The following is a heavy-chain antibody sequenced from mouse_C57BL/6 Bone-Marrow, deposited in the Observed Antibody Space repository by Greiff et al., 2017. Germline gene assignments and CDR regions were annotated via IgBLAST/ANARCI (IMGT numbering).Heavy chain of an antibody. Sequence: DVMLVESGGGLVKPGGSLKLSCAASGFTFSSYTMSWVRQTPEKRLEWVATISGGGGNTYYPDSVKGRFTISRDNAKNTLYLQMSSLRSEDTALYYCATHETTVVARGYYFDYWGQGTTLTVSS. V-gene: IGHV5-9*01. D-gene: IGHD1-1*01. CDR2: ISGGGGNT. CDR3: ATHETTVVARGYYFDY. J-gene: IGHJ2*01. CDR1: GFTFSSYT.